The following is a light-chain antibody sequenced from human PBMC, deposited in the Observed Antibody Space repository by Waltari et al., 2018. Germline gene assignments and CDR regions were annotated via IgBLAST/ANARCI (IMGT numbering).Light chain of an antibody. J-gene: IGKJ1*01. CDR1: QSVTSQ. CDR2: DAS. V-gene: IGKV3-11*01. Sequence: EIVLTQSPVTLSLSPGERATLSCRASQSVTSQLSWYQQNPGQAPRLLISDASDRATGIPGRFSGSGSGTDFTLTISSLEPEDFAVYYCQQRSDWPCTFGQGTRVEIK. CDR3: QQRSDWPCT.